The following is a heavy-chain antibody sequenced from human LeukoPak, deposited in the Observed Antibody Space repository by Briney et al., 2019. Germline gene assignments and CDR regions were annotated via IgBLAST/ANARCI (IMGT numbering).Heavy chain of an antibody. J-gene: IGHJ3*02. CDR2: IYYSGST. D-gene: IGHD3-3*01. V-gene: IGHV4-59*01. CDR1: GGSISSYY. CDR3: ARATAYYDFWSGYYLAFDI. Sequence: PSETLSLTCTVSGGSISSYYWSWIRQPPGKGLEWIGYIYYSGSTNYNPSLKSRVTISVVTSKIQFSLKLSSVTAADTAVYYCARATAYYDFWSGYYLAFDIWGQGTMVTVSS.